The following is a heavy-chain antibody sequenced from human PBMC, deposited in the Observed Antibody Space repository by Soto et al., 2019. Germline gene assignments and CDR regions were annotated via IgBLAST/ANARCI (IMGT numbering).Heavy chain of an antibody. V-gene: IGHV1-8*01. D-gene: IGHD2-15*01. Sequence: SXKVSCKASGYNFSSHDINWVRQAPGQGLEWMGWINPNRGNTGYAQKFRGRVTMTRNTSISTFYMELSSLISEDTAVYYCARGGHCSGGSCYDYWGQGTQVTVSS. CDR3: ARGGHCSGGSCYDY. CDR2: INPNRGNT. CDR1: GYNFSSHD. J-gene: IGHJ4*02.